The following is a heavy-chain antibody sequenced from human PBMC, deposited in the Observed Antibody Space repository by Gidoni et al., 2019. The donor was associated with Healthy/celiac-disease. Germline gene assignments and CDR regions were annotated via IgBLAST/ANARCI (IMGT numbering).Heavy chain of an antibody. J-gene: IGHJ3*02. CDR3: ARHPKGVGATSRAFDI. D-gene: IGHD1-26*01. Sequence: QLQLQESGPGLVKPSETLSLTCTVAGGSISRRSYYWGWIRQPPGKGLEWIGSIYYSGSTYYNPSLKSRVTISVDTSKNQFSLKLSSVTAADTAVYYCARHPKGVGATSRAFDIWGQGTMVTVSS. CDR2: IYYSGST. CDR1: GGSISRRSYY. V-gene: IGHV4-39*01.